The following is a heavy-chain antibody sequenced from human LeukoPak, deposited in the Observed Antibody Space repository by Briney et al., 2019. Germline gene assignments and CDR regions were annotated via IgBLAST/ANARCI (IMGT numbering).Heavy chain of an antibody. J-gene: IGHJ4*02. Sequence: GASVKVSCKASGYTFTSYAISWVRQAPGQGLEWMGRIIPILGIANYAQKFQGRVTITADKSTSTAYMELSSLRSEDTAVYYCARDLPYSSSWYGDDDYWGQGTLVTVSS. V-gene: IGHV1-69*04. CDR2: IIPILGIA. CDR3: ARDLPYSSSWYGDDDY. D-gene: IGHD6-13*01. CDR1: GYTFTSYA.